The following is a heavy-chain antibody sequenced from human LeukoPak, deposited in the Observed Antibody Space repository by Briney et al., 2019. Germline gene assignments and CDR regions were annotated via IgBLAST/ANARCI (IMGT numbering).Heavy chain of an antibody. Sequence: PGGSLRLSCAASGFTFSSYGMHWVRQAPGKGLEWVAVIWYDGSNKYYADSVKGRFTISRDNSKNTLYLQMNSLRAEDTAVYYCAREDYYDSSGYYYPLLDYRGQGTLVTVSS. J-gene: IGHJ4*02. V-gene: IGHV3-33*01. CDR2: IWYDGSNK. CDR3: AREDYYDSSGYYYPLLDY. CDR1: GFTFSSYG. D-gene: IGHD3-22*01.